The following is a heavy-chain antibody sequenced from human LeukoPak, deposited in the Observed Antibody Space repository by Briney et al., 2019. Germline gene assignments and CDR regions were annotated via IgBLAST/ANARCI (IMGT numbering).Heavy chain of an antibody. V-gene: IGHV4-59*01. CDR3: ARTASSSWYHFDY. D-gene: IGHD6-13*01. CDR2: IYYSGST. J-gene: IGHJ4*02. CDR1: AGSISSYY. Sequence: SETLSLTCTVSAGSISSYYWSWIRQPPGKGLEWIGYIYYSGSTNYNPSLKSRVTISVDTSKNQFSLKLSSVTAADTAVYYCARTASSSWYHFDYWGQGTLVTVSS.